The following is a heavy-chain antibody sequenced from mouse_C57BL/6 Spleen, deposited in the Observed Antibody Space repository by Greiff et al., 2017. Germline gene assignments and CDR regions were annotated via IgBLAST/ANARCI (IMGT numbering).Heavy chain of an antibody. J-gene: IGHJ4*01. V-gene: IGHV1-61*01. Sequence: QVQLQQPGAELVRPGSSVKLSCKASGYTFTGYWMDWVKQRPGQGLEWIGNIYPSDSETHYNQKFKDKATLTVDKSSSTAYMQLSSLTSEDSAVYDCARGGSSGYYAMDYWGQGTSVTVSS. CDR3: ARGGSSGYYAMDY. D-gene: IGHD3-2*02. CDR1: GYTFTGYW. CDR2: IYPSDSET.